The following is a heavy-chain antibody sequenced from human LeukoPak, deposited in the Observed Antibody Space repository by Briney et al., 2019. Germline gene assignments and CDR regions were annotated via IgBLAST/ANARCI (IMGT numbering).Heavy chain of an antibody. Sequence: PSETLSLTCTVSGGSISSYYWSWIRQPPGKGLEWIGYIYYSGSTNYNPSLKSRVTISVDTSKNQFSLKLSSVTAADTAVYYCAREWSGGWEFAPDAFDIWGQGTMVTVSS. CDR2: IYYSGST. D-gene: IGHD4-23*01. CDR3: AREWSGGWEFAPDAFDI. CDR1: GGSISSYY. V-gene: IGHV4-59*01. J-gene: IGHJ3*02.